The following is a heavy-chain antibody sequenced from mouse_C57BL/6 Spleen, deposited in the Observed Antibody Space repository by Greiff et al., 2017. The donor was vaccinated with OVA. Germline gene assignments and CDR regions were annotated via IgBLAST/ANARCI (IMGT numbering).Heavy chain of an antibody. CDR1: GYSITSGYY. CDR3: ARDYGSSYPYWYFDV. Sequence: EVQLQESGPGLVKPSQSLSLTCSVTGYSITSGYYWNWIRQFPGNKLEWMGYISYDGSNNYNPSLKNRISITRDTSKNQFFLKLNSVTTEDTATYYCARDYGSSYPYWYFDVWGTGTTVTVSS. J-gene: IGHJ1*03. V-gene: IGHV3-6*01. CDR2: ISYDGSN. D-gene: IGHD1-1*01.